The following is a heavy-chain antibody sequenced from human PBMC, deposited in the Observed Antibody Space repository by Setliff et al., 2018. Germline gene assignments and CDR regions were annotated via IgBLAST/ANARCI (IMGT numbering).Heavy chain of an antibody. D-gene: IGHD7-27*01. Sequence: GGSLRLSCAASGFTFSSYWMHWVRQAPGKGLIWVSRINTDGSSTSYVDSVKGRFTISRDNAKNTLYLHMNSLRAEDTAVYYCARSGGTTLGNAFDIWGQGTLVTVSS. J-gene: IGHJ3*02. CDR2: INTDGSST. CDR1: GFTFSSYW. V-gene: IGHV3-74*01. CDR3: ARSGGTTLGNAFDI.